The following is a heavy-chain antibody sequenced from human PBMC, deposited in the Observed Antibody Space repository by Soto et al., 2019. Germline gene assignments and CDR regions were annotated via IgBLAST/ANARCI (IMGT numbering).Heavy chain of an antibody. J-gene: IGHJ5*02. D-gene: IGHD3-3*01. CDR3: ARDFRIFGVVYEMCNWFDP. CDR2: ISAYNGNT. Sequence: ASVKVSCKASCYTFPRYGISWVRQAPGQGLEWMGWISAYNGNTNYAQKLQGRVTMTTDTSTSTAYMELRSLRSDDTAVYYCARDFRIFGVVYEMCNWFDPWGQGTLVTVSS. V-gene: IGHV1-18*01. CDR1: CYTFPRYG.